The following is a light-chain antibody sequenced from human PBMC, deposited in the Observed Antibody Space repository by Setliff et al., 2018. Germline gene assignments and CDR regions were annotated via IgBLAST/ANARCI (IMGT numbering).Light chain of an antibody. V-gene: IGLV2-14*03. CDR1: SSDVDNYNY. J-gene: IGLJ3*02. CDR2: DSF. Sequence: QSALTQPASVSGSPGQSISISCTGASSDVDNYNYVSWYQQLPGKAPRLMIYDSFNRPSGVSNRFSGSKSGSTASLIISDLQTEDEAEYYCSTYRSSVSLVWVFGGGTKGTV. CDR3: STYRSSVSLVWV.